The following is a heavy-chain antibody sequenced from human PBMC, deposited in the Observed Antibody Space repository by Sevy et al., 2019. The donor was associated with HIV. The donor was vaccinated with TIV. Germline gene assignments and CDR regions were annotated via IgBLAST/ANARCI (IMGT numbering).Heavy chain of an antibody. V-gene: IGHV3-30*02. CDR1: GFTFNNYG. J-gene: IGHJ6*03. CDR2: IRYDGSNK. D-gene: IGHD2-2*01. Sequence: GGSLRLSCAASGFTFNNYGMHWVRQAPGKGLEWVTFIRYDGSNKYYADSAKGRFTISRDNSKSTLYLQMNSLRAEDTAVYYCAKVGADCSNTTCAGYYMDVWGKGTTVTVSS. CDR3: AKVGADCSNTTCAGYYMDV.